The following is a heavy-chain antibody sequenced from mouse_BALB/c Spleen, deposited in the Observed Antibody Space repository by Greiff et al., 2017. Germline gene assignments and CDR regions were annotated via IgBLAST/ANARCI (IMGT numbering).Heavy chain of an antibody. Sequence: EVQLQQSGAELVKPGASVKLSCTASGFNIKDTYMHWVQQRPEQGLEWIGRIEPANGNTKYDPKFQGKATIKADTSSNTAYLQLSSMTSEDTAVYYCARSLGFAYWGQGTLVTVSA. CDR3: ARSLGFAY. CDR1: GFNIKDTY. J-gene: IGHJ3*01. V-gene: IGHV14-3*02. CDR2: IEPANGNT.